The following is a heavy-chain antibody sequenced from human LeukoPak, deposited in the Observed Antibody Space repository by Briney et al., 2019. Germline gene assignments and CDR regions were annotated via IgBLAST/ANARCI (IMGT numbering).Heavy chain of an antibody. CDR3: ARTMSGYSTSSSTGRKEYYYYGMDV. V-gene: IGHV3-48*03. D-gene: IGHD6-6*01. CDR2: ITRVSTI. CDR1: GLTFSSYD. Sequence: PGGSLRLSCAASGLTFSSYDVNWVRQAPGKGLEWVSWITRVSTIDYADSAKGRFTISRDNAKNSLYLQMNSLRAEDTAVYYCARTMSGYSTSSSTGRKEYYYYGMDVWGQGTPVTVSS. J-gene: IGHJ6*02.